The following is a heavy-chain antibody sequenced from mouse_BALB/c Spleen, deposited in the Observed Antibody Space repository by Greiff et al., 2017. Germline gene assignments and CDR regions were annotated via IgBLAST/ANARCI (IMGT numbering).Heavy chain of an antibody. V-gene: IGHV1S81*02. CDR1: GYTFTSYW. Sequence: QVQLQQPGAELVKPGASVKLSCKASGYTFTSYWMHWVKQRPGQGLEWIGEINPSNGRTNYNEKFKSKATLTVDKSSSTAYMQLSSLTSEDSAVYFCARRELYDGYYGYWGQGTTLTVSS. CDR2: INPSNGRT. D-gene: IGHD2-3*01. CDR3: ARRELYDGYYGY. J-gene: IGHJ2*01.